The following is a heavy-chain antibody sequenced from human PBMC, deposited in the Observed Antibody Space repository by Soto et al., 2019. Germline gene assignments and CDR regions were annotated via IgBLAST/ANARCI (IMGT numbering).Heavy chain of an antibody. CDR2: IYYSGST. CDR3: ARGITIFGVVIPHFDY. Sequence: PSETLSLTCTVSGGSTSSGDYYWSWIRQPPGKGLEWIGYIYYSGSTYYNPSLKSRVTISVDTSKNQFSLKLSSVTAADTAVYYCARGITIFGVVIPHFDYWGQGTLVTVSS. CDR1: GGSTSSGDYY. V-gene: IGHV4-30-4*01. J-gene: IGHJ4*02. D-gene: IGHD3-3*01.